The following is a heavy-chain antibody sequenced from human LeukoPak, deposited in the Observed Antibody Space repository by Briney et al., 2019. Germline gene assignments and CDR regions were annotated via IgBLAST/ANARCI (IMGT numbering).Heavy chain of an antibody. CDR2: ITSDGSIT. J-gene: IGHJ6*02. CDR1: GFTFSSYW. Sequence: PGGSLRLSCAASGFTFSSYWMHWVRQAPGKGLVWVSRITSDGSITTYADFVKGRFTISRDNAKNTVYLQMNSLRAEDTALYYCARDLHYYVAMDVWGQGTTVTVSS. D-gene: IGHD3-10*02. CDR3: ARDLHYYVAMDV. V-gene: IGHV3-74*01.